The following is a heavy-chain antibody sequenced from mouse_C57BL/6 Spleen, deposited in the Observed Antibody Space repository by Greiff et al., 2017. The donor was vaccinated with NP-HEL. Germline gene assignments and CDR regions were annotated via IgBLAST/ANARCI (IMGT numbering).Heavy chain of an antibody. CDR3: ARRGSSKIYYYAMDY. D-gene: IGHD1-1*01. Sequence: QVQLQQPGAELVKPGASVRLSCKASGYTFTSYWMQWVKQRPGQGLEWIGEIDPSDSYTNYNQKFKGKATLTVDTSSSTAYMQLSSLTSEDSAVYYCARRGSSKIYYYAMDYWGQGTSGTVSS. CDR1: GYTFTSYW. V-gene: IGHV1-50*01. J-gene: IGHJ4*01. CDR2: IDPSDSYT.